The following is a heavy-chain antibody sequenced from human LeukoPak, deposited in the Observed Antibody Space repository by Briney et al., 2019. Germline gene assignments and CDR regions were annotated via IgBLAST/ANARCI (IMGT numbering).Heavy chain of an antibody. Sequence: ASVKVSCKAPGYTFTSYAMHWVRQAPGQRLEWMGWINAGNGNTKYSQKFQGRVTITRDTSASTAYMELSSLRSEDTAVYYCASQRITMVRGVTYYYYGMDVWGQGTTVTVSS. D-gene: IGHD3-10*01. J-gene: IGHJ6*02. V-gene: IGHV1-3*01. CDR1: GYTFTSYA. CDR3: ASQRITMVRGVTYYYYGMDV. CDR2: INAGNGNT.